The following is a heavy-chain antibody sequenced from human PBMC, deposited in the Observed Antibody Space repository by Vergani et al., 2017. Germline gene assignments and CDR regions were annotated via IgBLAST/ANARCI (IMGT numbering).Heavy chain of an antibody. CDR2: ISSSGSTI. J-gene: IGHJ4*02. CDR3: ARVGQLWGLAGFDY. CDR1: GFTFSSYE. D-gene: IGHD5-18*01. V-gene: IGHV3-48*03. Sequence: EVQLVESGGGLVQPGGSLRLSCAASGFTFSSYEMNWVRQAPGKGLEWVSYISSSGSTIYYADSVKGRFTISRDNAKNSLYLQMNSLRAEDTAVYYCARVGQLWGLAGFDYWGQGTLVTVSS.